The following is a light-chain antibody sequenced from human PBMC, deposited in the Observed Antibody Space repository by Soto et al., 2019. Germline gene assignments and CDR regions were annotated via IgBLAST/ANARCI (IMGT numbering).Light chain of an antibody. J-gene: IGKJ4*01. CDR3: QQYSVWPLT. Sequence: IGLTQSVGTLSLSPWERATRSCRGSQSGTGSYLAWYQQKPGQAPRLLIHGVSSRATGIPDRFSGSGAGTDFTLTISSLQSEDFAVYYCQQYSVWPLTFGGGTKVDIK. V-gene: IGKV3-20*01. CDR1: QSGTGSY. CDR2: GVS.